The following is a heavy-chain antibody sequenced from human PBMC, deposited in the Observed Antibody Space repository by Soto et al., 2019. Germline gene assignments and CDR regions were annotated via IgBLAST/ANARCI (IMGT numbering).Heavy chain of an antibody. V-gene: IGHV3-30*04. CDR3: ARSAGGSYPQYDY. CDR1: GFTFSSYA. D-gene: IGHD1-26*01. J-gene: IGHJ4*02. Sequence: QVQLVESGGGVVQPGRSMRLSCAASGFTFSSYAMHWVRQAPGTGLEWVAVISYDGRDKYYPDSVKGRFTISRDNSKNTLYLQMYSLRVEDTALYYCARSAGGSYPQYDYWGQETLVTVSS. CDR2: ISYDGRDK.